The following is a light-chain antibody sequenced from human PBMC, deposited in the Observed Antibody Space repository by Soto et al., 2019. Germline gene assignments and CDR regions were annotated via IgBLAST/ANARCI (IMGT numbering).Light chain of an antibody. J-gene: IGKJ1*01. CDR3: QQYGSSPPWT. V-gene: IGKV3-20*01. CDR2: GAS. Sequence: IVLTQSPGTLSLSPGERATLSCRASQSVSSSYLAWYQQKSGQAPRLLIYGASNRATGIPDRFSGSGSGTDFTLTISRLEPEDFAVYYCQQYGSSPPWTFGQGTKVDIK. CDR1: QSVSSSY.